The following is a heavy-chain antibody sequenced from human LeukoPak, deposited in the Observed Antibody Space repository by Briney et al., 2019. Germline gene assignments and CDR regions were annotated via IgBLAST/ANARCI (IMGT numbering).Heavy chain of an antibody. CDR3: ARQYSGYDYYFDY. J-gene: IGHJ4*02. CDR2: IYPGDSDT. V-gene: IGHV5-51*01. Sequence: GESLKISCKGSGYSFTSYWIGWVRQLPGKGLEWMGIIYPGDSDTRYGPSFQGQVTISADKSISTAYLQWSSLKASDTAMYYCARQYSGYDYYFDYWGQGTLVTVSS. CDR1: GYSFTSYW. D-gene: IGHD5-12*01.